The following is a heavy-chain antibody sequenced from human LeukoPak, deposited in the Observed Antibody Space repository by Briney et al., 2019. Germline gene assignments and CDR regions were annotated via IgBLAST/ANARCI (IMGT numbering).Heavy chain of an antibody. CDR1: GFTFSSYS. CDR2: ISSSSSTI. CDR3: ARDHYDFWSGYYIFDY. J-gene: IGHJ4*01. D-gene: IGHD3-3*01. V-gene: IGHV3-48*01. Sequence: GGSLRLSCAASGFTFSSYSMNWVRQAPGKGLEWVSYISSSSSTIYYADSVKGRFTISRDNAKNSLYLQMNSLRAEDTAVYYCARDHYDFWSGYYIFDYWGHGTLVTVSS.